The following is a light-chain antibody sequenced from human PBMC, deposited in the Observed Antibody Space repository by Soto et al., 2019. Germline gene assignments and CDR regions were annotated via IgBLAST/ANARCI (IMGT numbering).Light chain of an antibody. J-gene: IGLJ3*02. Sequence: QTVVTQEPSFSVSPGETVTLTCGLASGSVSPSNYPSWYQQTPGQAPRTLIYTTNIRSSGVPDRFSGSILGNKAALTITGAQADDESDYYCALYVGVAISLFGGGTKVTVL. CDR3: ALYVGVAISL. CDR1: SGSVSPSNY. CDR2: TTN. V-gene: IGLV8-61*01.